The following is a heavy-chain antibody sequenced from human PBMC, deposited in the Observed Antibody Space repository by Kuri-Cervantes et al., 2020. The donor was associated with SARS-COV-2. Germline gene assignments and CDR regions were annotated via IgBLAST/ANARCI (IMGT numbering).Heavy chain of an antibody. J-gene: IGHJ6*02. Sequence: GESLKISCAASGFTFSDYSMNWVRQAPGKGLGWVSYIGSSSSIIYYADSMKGRFTISRDNAKNSLSLQMNSLRAEDTAVYYCARERYYSGHYGMDVWGQGTTVTVSS. CDR3: ARERYYSGHYGMDV. CDR2: IGSSSSII. CDR1: GFTFSDYS. V-gene: IGHV3-48*01. D-gene: IGHD3-10*01.